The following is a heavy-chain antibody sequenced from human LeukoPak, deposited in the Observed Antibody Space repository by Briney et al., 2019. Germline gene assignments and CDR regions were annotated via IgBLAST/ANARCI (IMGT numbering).Heavy chain of an antibody. D-gene: IGHD3-10*01. CDR2: IKEDGGEK. CDR1: GFAFSNYW. Sequence: GGSLRLSCAASGFAFSNYWMNWLRQAPGKGLEWVANIKEDGGEKKYVDSVRGRFTISRDNAKNSLYLQMTSLSVEDTAVYYCARGVWFGESLGSGADYWGQGTLVTVSS. V-gene: IGHV3-7*01. J-gene: IGHJ4*02. CDR3: ARGVWFGESLGSGADY.